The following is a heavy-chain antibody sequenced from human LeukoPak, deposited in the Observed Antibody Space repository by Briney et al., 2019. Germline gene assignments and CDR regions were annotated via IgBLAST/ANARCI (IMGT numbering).Heavy chain of an antibody. CDR3: ARDSPQTDSSSWYEFAFDI. V-gene: IGHV4-61*02. CDR1: GGSISSGSYY. D-gene: IGHD6-13*01. J-gene: IGHJ3*02. Sequence: SQTLSLTCTVSGGSISSGSYYWSWIRQPAGKGLEWIGRIYTSGSTNYNPSLKSRVTISVDTSKNQFSLKLSSVTAADTAVYYCARDSPQTDSSSWYEFAFDIWGQGTMVTVSS. CDR2: IYTSGST.